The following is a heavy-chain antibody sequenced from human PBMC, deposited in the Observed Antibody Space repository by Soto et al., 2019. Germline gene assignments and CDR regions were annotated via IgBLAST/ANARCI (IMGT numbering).Heavy chain of an antibody. J-gene: IGHJ4*02. CDR3: AKKGYYPSGKINLFDS. D-gene: IGHD3-10*01. CDR1: GYSINSDYY. Sequence: SETLSLTCAVSGYSINSDYYWGWIRQPPGKGLEWIGSVDHSGRTYYSPSLRSRLTIFIDASKNQFSLRLTSVTAADTAMYFCAKKGYYPSGKINLFDSWGPGTLVTVSS. CDR2: VDHSGRT. V-gene: IGHV4-38-2*01.